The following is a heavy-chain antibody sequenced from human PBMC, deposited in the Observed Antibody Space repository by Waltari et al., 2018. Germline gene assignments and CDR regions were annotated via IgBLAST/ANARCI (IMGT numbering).Heavy chain of an antibody. CDR1: GGTFSSYA. Sequence: QVQLVQSGAEVKKPGSSVKVSCQASGGTFSSYAISWVRQAPGQGLEWMGGIIPIFGTANYAQKFQGRVTITADESTSTAYMELSSLRSEDTAVYYCARVSYDSSGYYFDYWGQGTLVTVSS. CDR3: ARVSYDSSGYYFDY. CDR2: IIPIFGTA. J-gene: IGHJ4*02. D-gene: IGHD3-22*01. V-gene: IGHV1-69*01.